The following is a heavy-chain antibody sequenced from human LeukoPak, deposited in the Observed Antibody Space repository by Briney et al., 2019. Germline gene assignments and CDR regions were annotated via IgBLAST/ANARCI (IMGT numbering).Heavy chain of an antibody. CDR1: GYSLSTYW. D-gene: IGHD2-8*01. CDR2: IYPGDSDT. J-gene: IGHJ4*02. CDR3: ARPLNGAYVF. V-gene: IGHV5-51*01. Sequence: GESLKISCMGSGYSLSTYWIGWVRQMPGKGLEWMGIIYPGDSDTRYTPSFQGQVTIPADKSISTAYLQWSSLKASDTAMYYCARPLNGAYVFWGQGTLVTVSS.